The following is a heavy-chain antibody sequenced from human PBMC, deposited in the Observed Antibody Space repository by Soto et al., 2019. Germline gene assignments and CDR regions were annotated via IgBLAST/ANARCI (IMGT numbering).Heavy chain of an antibody. J-gene: IGHJ6*02. CDR2: IIPLCGTA. CDR1: GGTFSSYA. Sequence: QVQLVQSGAEVKKPGSAVKVSCKASGGTFSSYAISWVRQAPGQGLEGMGGIIPLCGTANYARKFQVRVTLTADESTSTAYMELSSLRSENNAVYYCARACSSNSCYYVGDYYYGMEVWFQGTTVTVS. CDR3: ARACSSNSCYYVGDYYYGMEV. V-gene: IGHV1-69*01. D-gene: IGHD2-2*01.